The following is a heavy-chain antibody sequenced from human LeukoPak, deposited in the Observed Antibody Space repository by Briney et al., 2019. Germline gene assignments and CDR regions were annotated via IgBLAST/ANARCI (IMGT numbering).Heavy chain of an antibody. J-gene: IGHJ3*02. CDR2: ISAYNGNT. D-gene: IGHD2-2*01. Sequence: ASVKVSCKASGYTFTSYGISWVRQAPGQGLEWMGWISAYNGNTNYAQKLQGRVTMTTDTSTSTAYMELRSLRSDDTAVYYCARDSRYCSSTSCPGDAFDIWGQGTMVTVSS. CDR3: ARDSRYCSSTSCPGDAFDI. V-gene: IGHV1-18*01. CDR1: GYTFTSYG.